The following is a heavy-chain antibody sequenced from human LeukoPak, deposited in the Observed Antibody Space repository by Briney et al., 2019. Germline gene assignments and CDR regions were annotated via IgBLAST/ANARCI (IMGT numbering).Heavy chain of an antibody. D-gene: IGHD2-2*01. Sequence: EASVKVSCKASGYTFTTYGISWVRQAPGQGLEWMGWSSAYNGNTNYAQKVQGRVTMTTDTSTSTAYMELRSLRSDDTAVYYCAMIPYCTTATCYYFDYWGQGTLVTVSS. V-gene: IGHV1-18*01. CDR2: SSAYNGNT. J-gene: IGHJ4*02. CDR1: GYTFTTYG. CDR3: AMIPYCTTATCYYFDY.